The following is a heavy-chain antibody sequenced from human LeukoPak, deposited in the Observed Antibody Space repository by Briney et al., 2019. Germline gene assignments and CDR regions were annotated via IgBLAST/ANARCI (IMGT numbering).Heavy chain of an antibody. CDR1: GGSISSGSYY. CDR3: ARDDQY. CDR2: IYTSGST. D-gene: IGHD2-2*01. J-gene: IGHJ4*02. Sequence: PSETLSLTCTVSGGSISSGSYYWSWIRQPAGKGLEWIGRIYTSGSTNYNPSLKSRVTISVDTSKNQFSLKLTSVTAADTAVYYCARDDQYWGQGTLVTVSS. V-gene: IGHV4-61*02.